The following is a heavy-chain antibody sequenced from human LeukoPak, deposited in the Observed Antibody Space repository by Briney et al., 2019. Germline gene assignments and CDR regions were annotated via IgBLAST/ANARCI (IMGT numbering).Heavy chain of an antibody. CDR1: GFTFSSYE. J-gene: IGHJ3*02. CDR3: ARLGLVDAFDI. D-gene: IGHD2-8*02. V-gene: IGHV3-48*03. Sequence: GGSLRLSCAASGFTFSSYEMNWVRQAPGKGLEWVSYISSSGSTINYADSVKGRFTISRDNAKNSLYLQMNSLRAEDTAVYYCARLGLVDAFDIWGQGTMVTVSS. CDR2: ISSSGSTI.